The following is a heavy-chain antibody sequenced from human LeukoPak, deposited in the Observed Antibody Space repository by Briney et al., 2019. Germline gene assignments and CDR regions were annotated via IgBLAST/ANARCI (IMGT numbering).Heavy chain of an antibody. CDR3: ARTYYYDSSGYRKEFDY. CDR1: GYTFTGYY. V-gene: IGHV1-2*06. J-gene: IGHJ4*02. Sequence: GASVKVSCKASGYTFTGYYMHWVRQAPGQGLEWMGRINPNSGGTNYAQKFQGRVTMTRDTSISTAYMELSRLRSDDTAVYYCARTYYYDSSGYRKEFDYWGQGTLVTVSS. D-gene: IGHD3-22*01. CDR2: INPNSGGT.